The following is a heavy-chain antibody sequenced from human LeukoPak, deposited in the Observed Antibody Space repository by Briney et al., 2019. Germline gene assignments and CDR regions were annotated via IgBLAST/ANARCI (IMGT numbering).Heavy chain of an antibody. Sequence: ASVKVSCKASGYTFPIYFMHWVRQAPGQGLEWIGIINPTGGSTTYAQKFQGRVTMTRDTSTSTVYMELSSLRSNDTAVYYCARTAARRFDYWGQGTLVTVSS. J-gene: IGHJ4*02. CDR1: GYTFPIYF. D-gene: IGHD6-6*01. V-gene: IGHV1-46*01. CDR3: ARTAARRFDY. CDR2: INPTGGST.